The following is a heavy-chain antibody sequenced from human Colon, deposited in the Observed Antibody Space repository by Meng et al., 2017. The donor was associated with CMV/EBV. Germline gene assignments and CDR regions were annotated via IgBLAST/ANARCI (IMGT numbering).Heavy chain of an antibody. D-gene: IGHD2-2*01. J-gene: IGHJ1*01. Sequence: GESLKISCAASGFTFSSYGMHWVRQAPGKGLEWVAVIWYDGSNKYYADSVKGRFTISRDNSKNTLYLQMNSLRAEDTAVYYCARGPPAARGYFQHWGQGTLVTVSS. CDR1: GFTFSSYG. CDR3: ARGPPAARGYFQH. CDR2: IWYDGSNK. V-gene: IGHV3-33*01.